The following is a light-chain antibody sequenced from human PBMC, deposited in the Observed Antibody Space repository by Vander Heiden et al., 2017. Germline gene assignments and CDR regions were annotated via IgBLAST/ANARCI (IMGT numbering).Light chain of an antibody. CDR2: DVS. V-gene: IGLV2-14*01. Sequence: QSALTQPASVSGSPGPSITISCTGTSSDVGGYNYVSWHQQHPGKAPKLMIYDVSNRPSGVSNRFSGSKSGNTASLTISGLQAEDEADYYCSSYTSSSTYVFGTGTKVTVL. CDR1: SSDVGGYNY. J-gene: IGLJ1*01. CDR3: SSYTSSSTYV.